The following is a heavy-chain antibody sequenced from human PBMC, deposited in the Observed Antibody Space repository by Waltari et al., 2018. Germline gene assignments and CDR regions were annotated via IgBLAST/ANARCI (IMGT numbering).Heavy chain of an antibody. V-gene: IGHV1-46*01. CDR1: GYFFSSYY. CDR2: INPSGGST. D-gene: IGHD5-18*01. J-gene: IGHJ6*02. CDR3: ARDMGSGYRYGYYYYGMDV. Sequence: QVQLVQSGAEVKKPGASVKVSCQASGYFFSSYYMQWVRPAPGQGPEWMGFINPSGGSTTYAQNLQGRITVTSDTSTNTVYMELSSLRSEDTAVYFCARDMGSGYRYGYYYYGMDVWGQGTTVTVSS.